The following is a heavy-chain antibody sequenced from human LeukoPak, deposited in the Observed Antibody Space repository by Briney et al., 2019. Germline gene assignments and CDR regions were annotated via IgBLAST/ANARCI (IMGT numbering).Heavy chain of an antibody. J-gene: IGHJ4*02. CDR1: GFTFSSYR. D-gene: IGHD4-23*01. V-gene: IGHV3-48*04. CDR2: ISSSSSTI. Sequence: GGSLRLSCAASGFTFSSYRMNWVRQAPGKGLEWVSYISSSSSTIYYADSVKGRFTISRDNAKNSLYLQMHSLRAEDTAVYYCARYHYVGGNSRTFDYWGQGTLVTVSS. CDR3: ARYHYVGGNSRTFDY.